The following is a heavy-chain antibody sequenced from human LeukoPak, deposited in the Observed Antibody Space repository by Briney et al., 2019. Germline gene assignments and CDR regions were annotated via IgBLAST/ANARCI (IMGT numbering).Heavy chain of an antibody. J-gene: IGHJ4*02. CDR1: GDSISSDNYN. CDR3: AACPYY. Sequence: SETLSLTCSVSGDSISSDNYNWGWIRQPPGKGLEWIGYIYYSGSTNYNPSLKSRVTISVDTSKNQFSLKLSSVTAADTAVYYCAACPYYWGQGTLVTVSS. V-gene: IGHV4-61*05. CDR2: IYYSGST.